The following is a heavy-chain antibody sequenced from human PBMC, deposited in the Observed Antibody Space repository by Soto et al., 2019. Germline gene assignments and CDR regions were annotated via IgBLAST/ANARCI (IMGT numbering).Heavy chain of an antibody. J-gene: IGHJ5*02. D-gene: IGHD6-6*01. V-gene: IGHV4-39*01. CDR2: IYYSGST. CDR1: GGSISSSSYY. CDR3: ARRPNIVSSSYNWFDP. Sequence: SETLSLTCTVSGGSISSSSYYWGWIRQPPGKGLEWIGSIYYSGSTYYNPSLKSRVTISVDTSKNQFSLKLSSVTAADTAVYYCARRPNIVSSSYNWFDPWGQGTLVTVSS.